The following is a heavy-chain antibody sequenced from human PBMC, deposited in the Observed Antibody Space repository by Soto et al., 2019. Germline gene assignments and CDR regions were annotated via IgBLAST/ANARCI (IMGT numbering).Heavy chain of an antibody. CDR3: TTDFTGTGRLGAGLVKHIDY. D-gene: IGHD3-10*01. CDR2: IKSKTDGGTT. J-gene: IGHJ4*02. Sequence: GGSLRLSCAASGFTFSNAWMNWVRQAPGKGLEWVGRIKSKTDGGTTDYAAPVKGRFTISRDDSKNTLYLQMNSLKTEDTAVYYCTTDFTGTGRLGAGLVKHIDYWGQGTLVTVSS. V-gene: IGHV3-15*07. CDR1: GFTFSNAW.